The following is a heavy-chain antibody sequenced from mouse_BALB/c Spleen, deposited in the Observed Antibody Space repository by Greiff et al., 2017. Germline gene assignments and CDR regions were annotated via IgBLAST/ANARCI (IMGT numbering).Heavy chain of an antibody. J-gene: IGHJ4*01. CDR3: ARSYYGMDY. Sequence: QVQLKESGAELVRPGSSVKISCKASGYAFSSYWMNWVKQRPGQGLEWIGQIYPGDGDTNYNGKFKGKATLTADKSSSTAYMQLSSLTSEDSAVYFCARSYYGMDYWGQGTSVTVSS. CDR2: IYPGDGDT. CDR1: GYAFSSYW. V-gene: IGHV1-80*01.